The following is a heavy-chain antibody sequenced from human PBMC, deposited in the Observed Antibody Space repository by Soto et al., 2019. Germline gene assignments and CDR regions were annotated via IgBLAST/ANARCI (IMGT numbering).Heavy chain of an antibody. J-gene: IGHJ3*02. CDR3: ERDAKPEAFDI. CDR2: IYYSGST. V-gene: IGHV4-30-4*01. Sequence: SETLSLTCTVSGGSISSGDYYWSWIRQPPGKGLEWIGYIYYSGSTYYNPSLKSRVTISVDTSKNQFSLKLSSVTAADTAVYYCERDAKPEAFDIWGQGTMVPVSS. CDR1: GGSISSGDYY.